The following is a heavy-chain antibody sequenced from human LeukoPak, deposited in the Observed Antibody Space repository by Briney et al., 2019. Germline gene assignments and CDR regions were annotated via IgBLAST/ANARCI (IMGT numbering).Heavy chain of an antibody. D-gene: IGHD6-6*01. V-gene: IGHV3-66*01. CDR1: GVTISNNY. CDR2: IYSGGST. CDR3: ARDPPAVAANTYG. J-gene: IGHJ4*02. Sequence: GGSLRLSCVASGVTISNNYMNWVRQAAGKGLEWVSLIYSGGSTYYADSVKGRFTISRDNSKNTLYLQMNSLRAEDTAVYYCARDPPAVAANTYGWGQGTLVTVSS.